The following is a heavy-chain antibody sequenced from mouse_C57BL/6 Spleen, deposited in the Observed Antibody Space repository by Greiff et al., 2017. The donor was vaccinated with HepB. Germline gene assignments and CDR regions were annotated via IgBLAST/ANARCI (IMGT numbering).Heavy chain of an antibody. D-gene: IGHD1-1*01. J-gene: IGHJ2*01. CDR3: ARGYYGSSYDDY. Sequence: VQLQQSGPELVKPGASVKISCKASGYAFSSSWMNWVKQRPGKGLEWIGRIYPGDGDTNYNGKFKGKATLTADKSSSTAYMQLSSLTSEDSAVYFCARGYYGSSYDDYWGQSTTLTVSS. CDR1: GYAFSSSW. CDR2: IYPGDGDT. V-gene: IGHV1-82*01.